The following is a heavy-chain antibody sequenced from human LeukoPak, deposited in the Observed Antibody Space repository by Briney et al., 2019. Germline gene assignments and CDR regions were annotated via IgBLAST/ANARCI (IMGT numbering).Heavy chain of an antibody. CDR2: ISGSGGST. V-gene: IGHV3-23*01. CDR1: GFTFSSYA. J-gene: IGHJ4*02. Sequence: GGSLRLSCAASGFTFSSYAMSWVRQPPGKGLEWVSAISGSGGSTYYADSVKGRFTISRDNSKNTLYLQMNSLRAEDTAVYYCAKERGIAVAGTEDYWGQGTLVTVSS. CDR3: AKERGIAVAGTEDY. D-gene: IGHD6-19*01.